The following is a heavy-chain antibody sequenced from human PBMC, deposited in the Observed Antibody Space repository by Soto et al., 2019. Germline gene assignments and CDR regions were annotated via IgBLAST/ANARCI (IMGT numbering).Heavy chain of an antibody. J-gene: IGHJ5*02. CDR3: ARHAYCTNGVCYTGSAVHWFDP. V-gene: IGHV5-51*01. CDR2: IYPGDSDT. D-gene: IGHD2-8*01. CDR1: GYSFTSYW. Sequence: GESLKISCKGSGYSFTSYWIGWVRQMPGKGLEWMGIIYPGDSDTRYSPSFQGQVTISADKSISTAYLQWSSLKASDTAMYYCARHAYCTNGVCYTGSAVHWFDPWGQGTLVTVSS.